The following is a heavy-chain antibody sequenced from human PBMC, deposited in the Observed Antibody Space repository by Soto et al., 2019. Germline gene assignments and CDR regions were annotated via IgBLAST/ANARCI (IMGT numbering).Heavy chain of an antibody. CDR3: ARGLGDYYDSSGYYGRSNYFDY. Sequence: QVQLQESGPGLVKPSGTLSLTCAVSGGSISSSNWWSWVRQPPGKGLEWIGEIYHSGSTNYNPSPKSRVNISVDKSKDQFSLKLSSVTGADTAVYYCARGLGDYYDSSGYYGRSNYFDYWGQGTLVTVSS. V-gene: IGHV4-4*02. CDR2: IYHSGST. D-gene: IGHD3-22*01. CDR1: GGSISSSNW. J-gene: IGHJ4*02.